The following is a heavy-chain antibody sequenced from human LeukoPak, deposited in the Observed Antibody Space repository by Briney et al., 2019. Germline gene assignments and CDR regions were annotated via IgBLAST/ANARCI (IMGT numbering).Heavy chain of an antibody. CDR3: ARHHSSGWSFDY. Sequence: GESLKISCKGSGYRFTSYWIAWVRQMPGKGLEWMGSIYPSDSEIRYNPSFQGQVTISADKSISTAYLQWSSLKASDTAMYYCARHHSSGWSFDYWGQGTLVTVSS. J-gene: IGHJ4*02. D-gene: IGHD6-19*01. CDR1: GYRFTSYW. CDR2: IYPSDSEI. V-gene: IGHV5-51*01.